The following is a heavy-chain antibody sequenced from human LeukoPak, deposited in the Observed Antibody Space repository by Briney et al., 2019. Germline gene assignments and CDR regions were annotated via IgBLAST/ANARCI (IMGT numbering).Heavy chain of an antibody. CDR1: GFTVSSNY. CDR2: IYSGGST. J-gene: IGHJ3*02. Sequence: GGSLRLSCAASGFTVSSNYMSWVRQAPGKGLEWVSVIYSGGSTYYADSVKGRFTIYRDNSKNTLYLQMNSLRAEDTAVYYCARLYSEDAFDIWGQGTMVTVSS. D-gene: IGHD1-26*01. CDR3: ARLYSEDAFDI. V-gene: IGHV3-66*04.